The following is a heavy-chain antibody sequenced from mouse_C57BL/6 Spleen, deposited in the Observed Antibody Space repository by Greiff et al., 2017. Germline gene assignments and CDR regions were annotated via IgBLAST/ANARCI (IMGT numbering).Heavy chain of an antibody. CDR2: ISYDGSN. CDR1: GYSITSGYF. Sequence: EVHLVESGPGLVKPSQSLSLTCSVTGYSITSGYFWYWFRQFPGNQLEWMGYISYDGSNNYNPSLKNRISITRDTSKNQFFLKLNSVTTEDTATYYCARDSPITTVGRNYYAMDYWGQGTSVTVSS. V-gene: IGHV3-6*01. CDR3: ARDSPITTVGRNYYAMDY. J-gene: IGHJ4*01. D-gene: IGHD1-1*01.